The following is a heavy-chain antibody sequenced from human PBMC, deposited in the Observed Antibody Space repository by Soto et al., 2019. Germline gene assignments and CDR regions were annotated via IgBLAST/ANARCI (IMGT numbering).Heavy chain of an antibody. CDR1: GGTFSSYA. J-gene: IGHJ3*02. Sequence: QVQLVQSGAEVKKPGSSVKVSCKASGGTFSSYAISWVRQAPGQGLEWLGGIIPIFGTANYAQKFQGRVTITADESTSTAYMELSSLRSEDTAVYYCARDSSGYRGQRRAFDIWGQGTMVTVSS. D-gene: IGHD3-22*01. V-gene: IGHV1-69*01. CDR3: ARDSSGYRGQRRAFDI. CDR2: IIPIFGTA.